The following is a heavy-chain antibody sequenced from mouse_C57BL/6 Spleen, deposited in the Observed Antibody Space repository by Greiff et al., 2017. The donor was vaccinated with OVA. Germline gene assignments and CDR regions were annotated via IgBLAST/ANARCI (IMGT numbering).Heavy chain of an antibody. Sequence: ESGPGLVKPSQSLSLTCSVTGYSITSGYYWNWIRQFPGNKLEWMGYISYDGSNNYNPSLKNRISITRDTSKNQFFLKLNSVTTEDTATYYCARGGTTVEGYFDYWGQGTTLTVSS. CDR2: ISYDGSN. CDR3: ARGGTTVEGYFDY. J-gene: IGHJ2*01. D-gene: IGHD1-1*01. CDR1: GYSITSGYY. V-gene: IGHV3-6*01.